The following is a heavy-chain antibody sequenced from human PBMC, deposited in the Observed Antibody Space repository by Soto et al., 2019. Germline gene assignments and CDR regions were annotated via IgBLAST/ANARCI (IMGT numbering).Heavy chain of an antibody. D-gene: IGHD6-19*01. J-gene: IGHJ4*02. Sequence: QITLKESGPTLVKPTQTLTLTCTFSGFSLSTSGVGVGWIRQPPGKALEWLALIYWDDDKRYSPSLKSRLTITKDTSNYLVVLTMTNMDPVDTATYYCPHRHSSGWYRAVFDYWGQGTLVTVSS. V-gene: IGHV2-5*02. CDR1: GFSLSTSGVG. CDR3: PHRHSSGWYRAVFDY. CDR2: IYWDDDK.